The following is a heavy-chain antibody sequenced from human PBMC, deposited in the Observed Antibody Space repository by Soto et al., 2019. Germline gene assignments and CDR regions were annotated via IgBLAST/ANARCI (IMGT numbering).Heavy chain of an antibody. J-gene: IGHJ5*02. D-gene: IGHD5-18*01. CDR3: ARDRGYSYGSGRNLFDP. Sequence: PSETLSLTCAVSGGSISSGGYSWSWIRQPPGKGLEWIGYIYHSGSTYYNPSLKSRVTISVDTSKNQFSLKLSSVTAADTAVYYCARDRGYSYGSGRNLFDPWGQGTLVTVSS. CDR1: GGSISSGGYS. V-gene: IGHV4-30-2*01. CDR2: IYHSGST.